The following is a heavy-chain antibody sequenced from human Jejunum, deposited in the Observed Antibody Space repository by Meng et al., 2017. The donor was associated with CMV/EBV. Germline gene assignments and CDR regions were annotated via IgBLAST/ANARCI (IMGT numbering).Heavy chain of an antibody. Sequence: QGQLQEHGPGLWKPSETLSLTCTVSGGSISNRYWSWIRQSAGKGLEWIGRFYSSDTYNYHPSLNSRLTMSLDTSKNQFSLNLSSVTAADTAIYYCARGPGASTREGFDYWGLGTLVTVSS. CDR3: ARGPGASTREGFDY. CDR2: FYSSDTY. D-gene: IGHD1-26*01. J-gene: IGHJ4*02. V-gene: IGHV4-4*07. CDR1: GGSISNRY.